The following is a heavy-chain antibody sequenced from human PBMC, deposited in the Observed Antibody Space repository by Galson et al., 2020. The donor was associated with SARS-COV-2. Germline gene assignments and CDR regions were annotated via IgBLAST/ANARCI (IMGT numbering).Heavy chain of an antibody. D-gene: IGHD2-21*01. CDR2: ISGSGGST. J-gene: IGHJ4*02. Sequence: GESLKISCAASGFTFSSYAMSWVRQAPGKGLEWVSAISGSGGSTYYADSVKGRFTISRDNSKNTLYLQMNSLRAEDTAVYYCAKDSTQLWISLYCGGDCYSAFDYWGQGTLVTVSS. CDR1: GFTFSSYA. CDR3: AKDSTQLWISLYCGGDCYSAFDY. V-gene: IGHV3-23*01.